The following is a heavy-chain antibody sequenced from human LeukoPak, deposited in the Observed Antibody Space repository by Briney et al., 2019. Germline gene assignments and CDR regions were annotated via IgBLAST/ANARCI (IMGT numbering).Heavy chain of an antibody. V-gene: IGHV4-4*07. CDR3: AAYYDYVWGSYRYYFDY. Sequence: SETLSLTCTVSGGSISSYYWSWIRQPAGKGLEWIGRIYTSGSTNYNPSLKSRVTMSVDTSKNQFSLKLSSVTAADTAVYYCAAYYDYVWGSYRYYFDYWGQGTLVTVSS. D-gene: IGHD3-16*02. CDR2: IYTSGST. CDR1: GGSISSYY. J-gene: IGHJ4*02.